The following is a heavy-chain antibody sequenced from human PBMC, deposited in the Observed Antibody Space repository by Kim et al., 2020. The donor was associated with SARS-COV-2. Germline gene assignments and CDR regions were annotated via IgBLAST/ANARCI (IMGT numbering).Heavy chain of an antibody. CDR2: INTNTENP. CDR3: ARGAPVLRVNYYAYYFDY. Sequence: ASVKVSCKASGYTFTTYGLNWVRQAPGQGLEWLGWINTNTENPTYAQGFAGRLVISLDTSVSTAYLQISSLKADDTAVYYCARGAPVLRVNYYAYYFDYW. V-gene: IGHV7-4-1*02. J-gene: IGHJ4*01. CDR1: GYTFTTYG. D-gene: IGHD3-3*01.